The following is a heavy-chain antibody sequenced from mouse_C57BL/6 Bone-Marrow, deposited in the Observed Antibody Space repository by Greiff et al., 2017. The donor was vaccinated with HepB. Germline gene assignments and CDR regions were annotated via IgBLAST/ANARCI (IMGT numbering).Heavy chain of an antibody. CDR3: ARSGYYDGDY. V-gene: IGHV1-62-2*01. D-gene: IGHD1-1*02. CDR2: FYPGSGSI. J-gene: IGHJ2*01. CDR1: GYTFTEYT. Sequence: QVQLQQSGAELVKHGASVKLSCKASGYTFTEYTIHWVKQRSGQGLEWIGWFYPGSGSIKYNEKFKDKATLTVDKSSSTAYMQLSSLTSEDSAVYYCARSGYYDGDYWGQGTTLTVSS.